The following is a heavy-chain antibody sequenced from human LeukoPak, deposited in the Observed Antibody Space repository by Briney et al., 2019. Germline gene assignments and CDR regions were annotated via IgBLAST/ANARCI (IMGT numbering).Heavy chain of an antibody. J-gene: IGHJ4*02. CDR3: AKSLPTWAGAGGNFDY. CDR1: GFTFGSYA. Sequence: GGSLRLSCAASGFTFGSYAMYWVRQAPGKGLEWVSAISGSGGSTYYADSVKGRFTISRDNSKNTLYLQMNSLRAEDTAVYYCAKSLPTWAGAGGNFDYWGQGTLVTVSS. V-gene: IGHV3-23*01. D-gene: IGHD3-16*01. CDR2: ISGSGGST.